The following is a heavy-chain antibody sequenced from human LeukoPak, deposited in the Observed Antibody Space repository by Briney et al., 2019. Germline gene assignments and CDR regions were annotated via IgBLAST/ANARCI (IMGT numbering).Heavy chain of an antibody. V-gene: IGHV4-34*01. CDR3: ARGATISETGYFDF. CDR2: IDHLRDT. Sequence: PSETLSLTCAVYGGSFSGYYWSWIRQSPGKGLEWIAEIDHLRDTNSNPSLKSRVTISLDTSKNPFSLKVRSLSAADTALYYCARGATISETGYFDFWGQGTLVTVSS. J-gene: IGHJ4*03. CDR1: GGSFSGYY. D-gene: IGHD5-24*01.